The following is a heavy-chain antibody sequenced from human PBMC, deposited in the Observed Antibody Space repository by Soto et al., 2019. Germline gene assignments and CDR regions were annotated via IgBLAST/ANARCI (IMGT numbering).Heavy chain of an antibody. Sequence: GXSLRLSCAASGFTLSSYGLHWFRQAPVNGLEWVAVISYDGSNKYYADSVKGRFTISRDNSKNTLYLQMNSLRAEDTAVYYCAKEFMITFGGVIVMYFDYWGQGTLVTVSS. CDR3: AKEFMITFGGVIVMYFDY. D-gene: IGHD3-16*02. CDR1: GFTLSSYG. V-gene: IGHV3-30*18. CDR2: ISYDGSNK. J-gene: IGHJ4*02.